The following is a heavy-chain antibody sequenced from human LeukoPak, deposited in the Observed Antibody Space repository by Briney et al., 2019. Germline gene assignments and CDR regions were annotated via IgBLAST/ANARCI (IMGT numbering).Heavy chain of an antibody. CDR2: IYNSVRT. V-gene: IGHV4-61*01. Sequence: SETLSLTCIVSGGSVSSGSYYWSWIRQPPGKGLEWIGYIYNSVRTNYNPSLKSRVTISVDTSKNQLSLKLSSVTAADTAVCFCVRDLVATIDHYYYGMDVWGQGTTVTVSS. J-gene: IGHJ6*02. CDR3: VRDLVATIDHYYYGMDV. D-gene: IGHD5-12*01. CDR1: GGSVSSGSYY.